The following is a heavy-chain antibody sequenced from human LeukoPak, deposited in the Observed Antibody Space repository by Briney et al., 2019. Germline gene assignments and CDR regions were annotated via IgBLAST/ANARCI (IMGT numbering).Heavy chain of an antibody. Sequence: VQPGGSLRLSCVPSGFTVNRNVMSWVRQAPGKGLEWVSLIYSDDRASYADSVKGRFTISRNKSRNTLFLQMSSLKPEDTAIYYCARDLAGFEEPRYFYYMDVWGKGTTVTVSS. CDR2: IYSDDRA. CDR1: GFTVNRNV. CDR3: ARDLAGFEEPRYFYYMDV. J-gene: IGHJ6*03. V-gene: IGHV3-66*01. D-gene: IGHD3-9*01.